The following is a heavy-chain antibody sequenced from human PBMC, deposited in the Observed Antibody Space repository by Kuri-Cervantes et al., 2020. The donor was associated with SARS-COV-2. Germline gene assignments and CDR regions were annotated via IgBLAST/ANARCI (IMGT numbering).Heavy chain of an antibody. CDR1: GFTFSGHW. Sequence: LSLTCAASGFTFSGHWIHWVRQAPGKGLVWVSRINPDGSYTNNADSVKGRFTLSRDNAKNMLFLQMNGLRAEDTAVYYCVRDGDHWNFDYWGQGTLVTVSS. CDR3: VRDGDHWNFDY. J-gene: IGHJ4*02. D-gene: IGHD1-1*01. CDR2: INPDGSYT. V-gene: IGHV3-74*01.